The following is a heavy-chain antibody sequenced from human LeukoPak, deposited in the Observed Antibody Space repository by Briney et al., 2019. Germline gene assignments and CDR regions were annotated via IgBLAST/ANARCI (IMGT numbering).Heavy chain of an antibody. D-gene: IGHD3/OR15-3a*01. Sequence: GGSLRLSCAASGFTFSTYNMNWVRQAPGKGLEWVSFISSSSDTIHYADSVMGRFTISRDNAKNSLFLQMNSLRAKDTAVYYCARDHPGLVNWGQGTLVTVSS. CDR2: ISSSSDTI. CDR3: ARDHPGLVN. J-gene: IGHJ4*02. CDR1: GFTFSTYN. V-gene: IGHV3-48*04.